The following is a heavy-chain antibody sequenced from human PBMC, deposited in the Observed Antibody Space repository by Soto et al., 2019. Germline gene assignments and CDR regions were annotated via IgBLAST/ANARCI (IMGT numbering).Heavy chain of an antibody. J-gene: IGHJ4*02. CDR2: TKYRSKWYT. CDR3: AREGSSTWTYYFAF. CDR1: GDSVSSNIAA. D-gene: IGHD6-13*01. Sequence: SQTLSLTCAIAGDSVSSNIAAWNWVRQSPSGGLEWLGRTKYRSKWYTDYATSVKSRISINPDTSKNQVSLQLNSVTPEDTAVYYCAREGSSTWTYYFAFWGQGILVTVSS. V-gene: IGHV6-1*01.